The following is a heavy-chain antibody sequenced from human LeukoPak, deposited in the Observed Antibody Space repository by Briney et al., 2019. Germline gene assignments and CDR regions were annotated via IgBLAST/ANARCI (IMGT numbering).Heavy chain of an antibody. CDR3: ARDGDYGDYAIAFDI. V-gene: IGHV1-3*01. J-gene: IGHJ3*02. Sequence: ASVKVSCKASGYTFTSYGISWVRQAPGQGLEWMGWINAGNGNTKYSQKFQGRVTITRDTSASTAYMELSSLRSEDTAVYYCARDGDYGDYAIAFDIWGQGTMVTVSS. CDR1: GYTFTSYG. D-gene: IGHD4-17*01. CDR2: INAGNGNT.